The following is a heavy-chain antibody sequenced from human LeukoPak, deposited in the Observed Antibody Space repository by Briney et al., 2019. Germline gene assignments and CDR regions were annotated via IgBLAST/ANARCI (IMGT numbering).Heavy chain of an antibody. CDR3: ARRNSYGNRWWFDP. V-gene: IGHV4-59*08. J-gene: IGHJ5*02. D-gene: IGHD5-18*01. Sequence: SETLSLTCTVSGGSISHYYWTWTRQPPGKGLEWIGYMYYSGSTKYNPSLKSRVTISVDTSKNQFSLKLSSVTAADTAVYYCARRNSYGNRWWFDPWGQGTLVTVSS. CDR1: GGSISHYY. CDR2: MYYSGST.